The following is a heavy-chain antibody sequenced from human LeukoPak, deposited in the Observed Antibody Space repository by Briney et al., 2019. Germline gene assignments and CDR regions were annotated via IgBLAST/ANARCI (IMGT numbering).Heavy chain of an antibody. D-gene: IGHD1/OR15-1a*01. CDR1: GGSISSGSYY. CDR2: IYTSGST. J-gene: IGHJ4*02. Sequence: SETLSLTCTVSGGSISSGSYYWSWIRQPAGKGLEWIGRIYTSGSTNYNPSLKSRVTISVDTSKNQLSLKLSSVTAADTAVYYCARVAGTHFDYWGQGTLVTVSS. V-gene: IGHV4-61*02. CDR3: ARVAGTHFDY.